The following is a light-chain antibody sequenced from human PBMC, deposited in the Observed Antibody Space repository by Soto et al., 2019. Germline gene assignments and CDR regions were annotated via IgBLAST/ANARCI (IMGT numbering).Light chain of an antibody. CDR1: HSVTSSY. V-gene: IGKV3-20*01. J-gene: IGKJ1*01. CDR3: QQYGSSPTLT. CDR2: GAX. Sequence: IVLMQSPGTQALSQGERATLAXRASHSVTSSYVAWYQQKPXXSPRLXXXGAXSRGTGIPDRFSGSGSETDFTLNISRLKPEDFAVYYCQQYGSSPTLTVGQGTKVDIK.